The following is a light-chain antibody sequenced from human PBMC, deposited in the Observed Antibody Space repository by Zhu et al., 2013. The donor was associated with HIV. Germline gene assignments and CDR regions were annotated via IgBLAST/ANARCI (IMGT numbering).Light chain of an antibody. CDR2: GAS. CDR1: EDINDY. Sequence: VVRMTQSPSSLSASTGDRITFSCRASEDINDYLAWYRQRPGRGPELLIHGASTLQSGVPSRFSASGSGTQFTLTITCLQSEDFATYFCQQYYTFPWTFGPGT. CDR3: QQYYTFPWT. V-gene: IGKV1D-8*03. J-gene: IGKJ1*01.